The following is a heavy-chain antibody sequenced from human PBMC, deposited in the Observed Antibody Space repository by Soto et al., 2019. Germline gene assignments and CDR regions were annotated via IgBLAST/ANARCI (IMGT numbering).Heavy chain of an antibody. D-gene: IGHD4-17*01. CDR1: GGSISSGGYY. CDR3: ASERVTTPFVSFGMDV. CDR2: IYYSGST. Sequence: SETLSLTCTVSGGSISSGGYYWSWIRQHPGKGLEWIGYIYYSGSTYYNPSLKSRVTISVDTSKNQFSLKLSSVTAADTAVYYCASERVTTPFVSFGMDVWGQGTTVTVSS. J-gene: IGHJ6*02. V-gene: IGHV4-31*03.